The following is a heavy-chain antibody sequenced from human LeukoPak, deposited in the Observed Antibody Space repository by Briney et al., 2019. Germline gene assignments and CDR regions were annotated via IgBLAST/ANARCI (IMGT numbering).Heavy chain of an antibody. CDR1: GGSFSGYY. J-gene: IGHJ4*02. CDR3: ARGPPWLVLSY. CDR2: IDHSGST. D-gene: IGHD6-19*01. V-gene: IGHV4-34*01. Sequence: SETLSLTCAVYGGSFSGYYWSWIRQPPGKGLEWIGEIDHSGSTNYNPSLKSRVTISVDTSKNQFSLKLSSVTAADTAVYYCARGPPWLVLSYWGQGTLVTVSS.